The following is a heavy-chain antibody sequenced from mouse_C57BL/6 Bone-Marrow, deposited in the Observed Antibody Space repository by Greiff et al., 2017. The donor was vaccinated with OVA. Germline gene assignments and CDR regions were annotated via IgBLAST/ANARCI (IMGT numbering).Heavy chain of an antibody. V-gene: IGHV1-12*01. CDR1: GYTFTSYN. D-gene: IGHD1-1*01. CDR3: ARSSYYYGSSFGDV. Sequence: QVQLKESGAELVRPGASVKMSCKASGYTFTSYNMHWVKQTPRQGLEWIGAIYPGNGDTSYNQKFKGKATLTVDKSSSTAYMQLSSLTSEDSAVYFCARSSYYYGSSFGDVWGTGTTVTVSS. J-gene: IGHJ1*03. CDR2: IYPGNGDT.